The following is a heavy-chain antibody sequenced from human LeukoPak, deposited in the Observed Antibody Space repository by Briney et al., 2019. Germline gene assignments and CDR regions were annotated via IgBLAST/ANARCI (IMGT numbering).Heavy chain of an antibody. V-gene: IGHV4-34*01. CDR3: ARHGSPGVFDY. J-gene: IGHJ4*02. CDR2: INHSGST. CDR1: GGSISSYY. Sequence: SETLSLTCTVSGGSISSYYWSWVRQPPGKGLEWIGEINHSGSTNYNPSLKSRVTISVDTSKNQFSLKLSSVTAADTAVYYCARHGSPGVFDYWGQGTLVTVSS. D-gene: IGHD7-27*01.